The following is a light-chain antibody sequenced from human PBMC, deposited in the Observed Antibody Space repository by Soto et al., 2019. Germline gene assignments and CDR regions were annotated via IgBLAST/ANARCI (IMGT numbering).Light chain of an antibody. CDR2: KAS. V-gene: IGKV1-5*03. J-gene: IGKJ3*01. CDR3: PQYNSYPFT. CDR1: QSISVW. Sequence: DIQMTQSPSTLSASVGDRVTITCRASQSISVWLAWYQQKPGKAPKLLINKASSLESGVQSRFSGSGSATEFTLTLSSLHPDDFATYYSPQYNSYPFTFGPGTKVDIK.